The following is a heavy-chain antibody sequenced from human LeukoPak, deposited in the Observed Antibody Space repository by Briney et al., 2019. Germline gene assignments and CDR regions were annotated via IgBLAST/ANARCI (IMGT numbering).Heavy chain of an antibody. V-gene: IGHV1-18*01. Sequence: ASVKVSCKASGYTFTTYGISWVRQAPGQGLEWMGWISTRSGNTKYPQKFRGRVTMTADTSTSTTYMELRSLGSEDTAVYYCAKSGLVQSKNWFDPWGQGTLVTVSS. CDR3: AKSGLVQSKNWFDP. J-gene: IGHJ5*02. CDR1: GYTFTTYG. D-gene: IGHD2-2*01. CDR2: ISTRSGNT.